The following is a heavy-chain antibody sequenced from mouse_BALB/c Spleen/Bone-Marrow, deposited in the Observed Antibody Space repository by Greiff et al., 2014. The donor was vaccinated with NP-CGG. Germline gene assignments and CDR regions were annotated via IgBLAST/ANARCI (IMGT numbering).Heavy chain of an antibody. Sequence: EVKLQESGPGLVKPSQSLSLTCSVTGYSITSGYYWSWIRQFPGNKLEWMGYKSYDGSNNYNPSLKNRMSITRDTSKNQFFLELNSVTTEDTGTYYCARDRGHYFDYWGQGTTLTVSS. J-gene: IGHJ2*01. CDR3: ARDRGHYFDY. D-gene: IGHD3-1*01. CDR2: KSYDGSN. V-gene: IGHV3-6*02. CDR1: GYSITSGYY.